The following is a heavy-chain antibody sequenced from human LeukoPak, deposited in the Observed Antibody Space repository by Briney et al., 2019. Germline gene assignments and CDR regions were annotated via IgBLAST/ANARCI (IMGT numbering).Heavy chain of an antibody. J-gene: IGHJ5*02. CDR2: ISGSGGST. CDR3: AKAWAPERYNWFDP. Sequence: PGGSLRLSCAASGFTFSSYGMHWVRQAPGKGLEWASAISGSGGSTYYADSVKGRFTISRDNSKNTLYLQMNSLRAEDTAVYYCAKAWAPERYNWFDPWGQGTLVTVSS. V-gene: IGHV3-23*01. CDR1: GFTFSSYG.